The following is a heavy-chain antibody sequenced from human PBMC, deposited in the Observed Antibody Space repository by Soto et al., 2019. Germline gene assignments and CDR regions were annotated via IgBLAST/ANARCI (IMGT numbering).Heavy chain of an antibody. Sequence: ASVKVSCKASGGAFSSYAISWVRQAPGQRLEWMGWINTDNGNTKYSQKFQGRVTMTRDTSATTAFMELSSLRSEDTAVYYCAADSSGWYEYFDHWGQGTLVTVSS. CDR2: INTDNGNT. D-gene: IGHD6-19*01. J-gene: IGHJ4*02. CDR1: GGAFSSYA. V-gene: IGHV1-3*04. CDR3: AADSSGWYEYFDH.